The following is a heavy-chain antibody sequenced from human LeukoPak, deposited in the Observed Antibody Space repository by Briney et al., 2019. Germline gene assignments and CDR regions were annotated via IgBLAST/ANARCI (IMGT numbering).Heavy chain of an antibody. D-gene: IGHD3-10*01. J-gene: IGHJ4*02. Sequence: SETLSLTCTVSGGSISSYYWSWIRQPAGKGLEWIGRIYTSGSTNYNPSLKSRVTMSVDTSKNQFSLKLSSVTAADTAVYYCAGEGYYYGSGSYFIFDYWGQGTLVTVSS. CDR1: GGSISSYY. CDR3: AGEGYYYGSGSYFIFDY. CDR2: IYTSGST. V-gene: IGHV4-4*07.